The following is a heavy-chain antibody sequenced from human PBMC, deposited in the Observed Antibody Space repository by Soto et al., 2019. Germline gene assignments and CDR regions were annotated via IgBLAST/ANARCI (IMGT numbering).Heavy chain of an antibody. CDR1: GFTFSSYA. D-gene: IGHD6-13*01. CDR2: ISRSGDST. J-gene: IGHJ6*03. CDR3: ANAHRGIASTDYYYMDI. V-gene: IGHV3-23*01. Sequence: GGSLRLSCAATGFTFSSYAMSWVRQAPGKGLEWVSSISRSGDSTYYADSVKGRFTISRDDSKNTLYLQMNSLRVEDTAIFYCANAHRGIASTDYYYMDIWGKGTTVTVSS.